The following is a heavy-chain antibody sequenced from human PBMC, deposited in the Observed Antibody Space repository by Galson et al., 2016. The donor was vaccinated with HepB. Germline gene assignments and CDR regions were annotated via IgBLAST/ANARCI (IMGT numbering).Heavy chain of an antibody. D-gene: IGHD2-2*01. CDR1: GDSVSSNSAA. Sequence: CAISGDSVSSNSAAWSWIRQSPSRGLEWLGRTHYGSKWYNDYALSVKRRIIITPDKSKNHFSLHLNPMTPEDTAVYYCARGFSTSWFNAWGQGTLVTVSS. CDR2: THYGSKWYN. CDR3: ARGFSTSWFNA. V-gene: IGHV6-1*01. J-gene: IGHJ5*02.